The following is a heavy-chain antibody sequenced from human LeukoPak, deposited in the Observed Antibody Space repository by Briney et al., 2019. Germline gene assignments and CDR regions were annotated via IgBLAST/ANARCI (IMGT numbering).Heavy chain of an antibody. CDR2: IYSGGST. D-gene: IGHD5-24*01. Sequence: PGGSLRLSCAASGFTVSSNYMSWVRQAPGKGLEWVSVIYSGGSTYYADSVKGRFTISRDNSKNTLYLQMNSLRAEDTAVYYCAKDLFGMATPDDFDYWGQGTLVTVSS. CDR3: AKDLFGMATPDDFDY. J-gene: IGHJ4*02. CDR1: GFTVSSNY. V-gene: IGHV3-53*01.